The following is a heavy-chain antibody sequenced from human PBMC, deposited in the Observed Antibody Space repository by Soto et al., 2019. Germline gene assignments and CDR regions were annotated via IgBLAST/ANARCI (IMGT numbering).Heavy chain of an antibody. Sequence: GGSLRLSCVASGFTFSSYWMHWVRQAPGKGLVWVSRLDGDGNNKGYVDSVKGRVTISRDNAKNTLYLQMSSLRAEDTGIYYCARGGLHDINWPPPVGFESWGQGTLVTVSS. CDR3: ARGGLHDINWPPPVGFES. D-gene: IGHD1-1*01. V-gene: IGHV3-74*01. CDR1: GFTFSSYW. J-gene: IGHJ5*01. CDR2: LDGDGNNK.